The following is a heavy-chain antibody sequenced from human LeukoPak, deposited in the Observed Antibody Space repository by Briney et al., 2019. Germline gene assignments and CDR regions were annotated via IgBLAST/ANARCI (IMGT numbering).Heavy chain of an antibody. D-gene: IGHD3-10*01. CDR3: ARQRWAGSSYGMDV. J-gene: IGHJ6*02. CDR2: MNPNSGNT. Sequence: ASVKVSCKASGYTFTSYGISWVRQATGQGLEWMGWMNPNSGNTGYAQKFQGRVTMTRNTSISTAYMELSSLRSEDTAVYYCARQRWAGSSYGMDVWGQGTTVTVSS. V-gene: IGHV1-8*02. CDR1: GYTFTSYG.